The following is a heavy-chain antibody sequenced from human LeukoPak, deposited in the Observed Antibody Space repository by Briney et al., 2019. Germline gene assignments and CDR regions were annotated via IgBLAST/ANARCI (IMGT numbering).Heavy chain of an antibody. V-gene: IGHV1-8*01. D-gene: IGHD2-15*01. CDR1: GYTFTSYD. CDR2: MNPNSGNT. J-gene: IGHJ6*03. Sequence: GASVKVSCKASGYTFTSYDINWVRQANGQGLEWMGLMNPNSGNTGYAQKFQGRVTMTRNTSISTAYMELSSLRSEDTAVYYCARGYCSGGSCYSYYYYYMDVWGKGTTVTVSS. CDR3: ARGYCSGGSCYSYYYYYMDV.